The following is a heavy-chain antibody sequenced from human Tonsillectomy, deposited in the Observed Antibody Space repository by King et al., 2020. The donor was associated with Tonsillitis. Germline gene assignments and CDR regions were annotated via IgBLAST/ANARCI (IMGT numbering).Heavy chain of an antibody. V-gene: IGHV3-30-3*01. CDR2: ISYDGSNK. Sequence: QVQLAESGGGVVQPGRSLRLSCAASGFTFSSYAMHWVRQAPGKGLEWVAVISYDGSNKYYADSVKGRFTISRDNSKNTLYLQMNSLRAEDTAVYYCARDLRSDLYGMDVWGQGTTVTVSS. CDR1: GFTFSSYA. J-gene: IGHJ6*02. CDR3: ARDLRSDLYGMDV. D-gene: IGHD3-3*01.